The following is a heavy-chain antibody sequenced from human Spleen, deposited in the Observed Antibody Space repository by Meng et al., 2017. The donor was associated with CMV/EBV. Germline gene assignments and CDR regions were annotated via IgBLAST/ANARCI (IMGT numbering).Heavy chain of an antibody. V-gene: IGHV1-3*01. Sequence: KDSGYTFTSYAMHWVRQAPGQRLEWMGWINAGNGNTKYSQKFQGRVTITRDTSASTAYMELSSLRSEDTAVYYCARARIVGAIHFDYWGQGTLVTVSS. CDR3: ARARIVGAIHFDY. D-gene: IGHD1-26*01. J-gene: IGHJ4*02. CDR1: GYTFTSYA. CDR2: INAGNGNT.